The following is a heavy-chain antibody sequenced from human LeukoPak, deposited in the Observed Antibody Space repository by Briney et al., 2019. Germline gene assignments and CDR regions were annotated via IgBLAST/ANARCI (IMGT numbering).Heavy chain of an antibody. V-gene: IGHV3-21*04. CDR2: ITSSSSYI. D-gene: IGHD6-19*01. CDR3: AKGEYIDQWLPYFDY. J-gene: IGHJ4*02. Sequence: GGSLRLSCAASGFTFSSYNMNWVRQAPGKGLEWVSSITSSSSYIYYADSVKGRFTISRDNAKNSLYLQINSLRAEDTAVYYCAKGEYIDQWLPYFDYWGQGTLVTVSS. CDR1: GFTFSSYN.